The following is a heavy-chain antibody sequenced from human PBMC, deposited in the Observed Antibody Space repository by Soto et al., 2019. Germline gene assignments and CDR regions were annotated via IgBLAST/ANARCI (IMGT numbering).Heavy chain of an antibody. V-gene: IGHV1-18*01. CDR2: ISAYNGNT. J-gene: IGHJ3*02. Sequence: ASVKVSCKASGYTFTSYGISWVRQAPGQGLEWMGWISAYNGNTNYAQKLQGRVTMTTDTSTSTAYMELRSLRSDDTAVYYCAGVQLERLSFPDAFDIWGQGTMVTVSS. CDR1: GYTFTSYG. D-gene: IGHD1-1*01. CDR3: AGVQLERLSFPDAFDI.